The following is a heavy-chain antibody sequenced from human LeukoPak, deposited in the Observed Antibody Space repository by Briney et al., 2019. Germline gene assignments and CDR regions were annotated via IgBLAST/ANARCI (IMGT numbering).Heavy chain of an antibody. V-gene: IGHV1-69*05. CDR2: IIPIFGTA. CDR3: ARALTDWFDP. Sequence: GASVKVSCKASGGTFSSYAISWVRQAPGQGLEWMGGIIPIFGTANYAQKFQGRVTITTDESTSTAYMELRSLRSDDTAVYYCARALTDWFDPWGQGTLVTVSS. J-gene: IGHJ5*02. CDR1: GGTFSSYA.